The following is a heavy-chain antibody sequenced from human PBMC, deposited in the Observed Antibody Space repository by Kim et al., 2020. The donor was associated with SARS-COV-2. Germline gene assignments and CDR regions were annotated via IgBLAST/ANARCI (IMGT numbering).Heavy chain of an antibody. J-gene: IGHJ4*02. V-gene: IGHV1-46*01. CDR3: ARDQGQQLVRGYFDY. D-gene: IGHD6-13*01. CDR2: INPSDGST. Sequence: ASVKVSCKASGYTFTTYYMHWVRQAPGQGLEWMGIINPSDGSTYYAQKFQGRITMTRDTSTITVYMDLSSLRSEHTAVYYCARDQGQQLVRGYFDYWGQGTLVTVSS. CDR1: GYTFTTYY.